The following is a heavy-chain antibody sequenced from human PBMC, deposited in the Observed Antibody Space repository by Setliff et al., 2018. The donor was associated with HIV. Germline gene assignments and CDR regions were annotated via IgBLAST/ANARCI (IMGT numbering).Heavy chain of an antibody. Sequence: GESLKISCEGSGYSFTTFWIGWVRQMPGKGLEWMGIIYPANSNVKYSPSFQGQVTISADKSITTAYLQWSSLKASDTAVYYCARRDGRLLNGFDFWGQGTMVTVSS. CDR2: IYPANSNV. V-gene: IGHV5-51*01. CDR3: ARRDGRLLNGFDF. D-gene: IGHD2-21*02. CDR1: GYSFTTFW. J-gene: IGHJ3*01.